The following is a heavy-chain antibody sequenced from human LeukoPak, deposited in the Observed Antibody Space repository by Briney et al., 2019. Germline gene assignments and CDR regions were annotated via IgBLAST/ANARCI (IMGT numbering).Heavy chain of an antibody. CDR1: GGSVSSGTYY. J-gene: IGHJ6*03. CDR3: GRDRPVSLSYYIDV. Sequence: SETLSLTCTVSGGSVSSGTYYWSWIRQPAGKGLEWIGRIYTSGSTNYNPSLKSRVTISVDTSKNQFSLKLFSVTAADTAVYYCGRDRPVSLSYYIDVWGKGTTFTISS. CDR2: IYTSGST. V-gene: IGHV4-61*02. D-gene: IGHD2/OR15-2a*01.